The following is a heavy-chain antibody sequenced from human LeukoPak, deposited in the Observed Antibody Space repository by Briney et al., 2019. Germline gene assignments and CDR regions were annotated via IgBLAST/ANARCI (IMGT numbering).Heavy chain of an antibody. Sequence: GGSLRLSCAASGFNFDDYGMTWVRQIPGKGLEWVAGVNSNGRSAGYAASVRGRFTISRDNSKNTLYLQMNSLRTEDTAVYYCAKDRLILEGTLDYWGQGTLVTVSS. J-gene: IGHJ4*02. D-gene: IGHD3-22*01. V-gene: IGHV3-20*04. CDR3: AKDRLILEGTLDY. CDR2: VNSNGRSA. CDR1: GFNFDDYG.